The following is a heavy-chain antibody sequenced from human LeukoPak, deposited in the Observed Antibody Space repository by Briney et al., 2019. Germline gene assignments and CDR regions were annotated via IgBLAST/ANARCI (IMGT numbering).Heavy chain of an antibody. D-gene: IGHD5-18*01. CDR2: INHSGST. J-gene: IGHJ6*03. Sequence: SETLSLTCAVYGGSFSGYYWSWIRQPPGKGLEWIGEINHSGSTNYDPSLKSRVTISVDTSKNQFSLKLSSVTAADTAVYYCARLPGYSHGWYYMDVWGKGTTVTVSS. V-gene: IGHV4-34*01. CDR3: ARLPGYSHGWYYMDV. CDR1: GGSFSGYY.